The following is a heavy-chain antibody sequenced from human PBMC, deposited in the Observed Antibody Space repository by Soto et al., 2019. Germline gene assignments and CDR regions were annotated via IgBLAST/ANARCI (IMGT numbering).Heavy chain of an antibody. CDR2: ISWNSGSI. V-gene: IGHV3-9*01. Sequence: SLKISCAASGFTFDDYAMHWVRQAPGKGLEWVSGISWNSGSIGYADSVKGRFTISRDNAKNSLYLQMNSLRAEDTALYYCAKDKYYDSSGYYYFDYWGQGTLVTVSS. D-gene: IGHD3-22*01. CDR3: AKDKYYDSSGYYYFDY. CDR1: GFTFDDYA. J-gene: IGHJ4*02.